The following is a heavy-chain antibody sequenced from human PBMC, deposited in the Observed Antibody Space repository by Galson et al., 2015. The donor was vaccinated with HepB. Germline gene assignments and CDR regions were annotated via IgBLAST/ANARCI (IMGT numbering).Heavy chain of an antibody. CDR3: ARGGMATRGGPTFDY. V-gene: IGHV1-18*01. J-gene: IGHJ4*02. Sequence: QSGAEVKKPGASVKVSCKASGYTFTTYGINWVRQAPGQGLEWMGRISTYNGNTNYAQKLQGRVTMTTDTSTSTAYMELRSLRSDDTAMYYCARGGMATRGGPTFDYWGQGTLVTVSS. CDR1: GYTFTTYG. CDR2: ISTYNGNT. D-gene: IGHD5-24*01.